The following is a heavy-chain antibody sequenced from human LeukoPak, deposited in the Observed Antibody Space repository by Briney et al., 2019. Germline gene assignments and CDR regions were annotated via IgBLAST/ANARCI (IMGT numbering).Heavy chain of an antibody. V-gene: IGHV4-59*13. D-gene: IGHD2-15*01. CDR3: ARKDGDF. CDR2: MYYTGNT. Sequence: PSETLSLTCTVSGASISTYFWTWLRQSPGKGLEWIGYMYYTGNTNYNPPLKSRLAMSADTSKNQISLQLSSVTAADTAIYYCARKDGDFWGQGILVTVSS. J-gene: IGHJ4*02. CDR1: GASISTYF.